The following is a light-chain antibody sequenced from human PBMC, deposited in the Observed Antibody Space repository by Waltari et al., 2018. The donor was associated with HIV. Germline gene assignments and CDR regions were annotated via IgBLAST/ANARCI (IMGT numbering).Light chain of an antibody. Sequence: DIQLTQSPSFMSASVGDRVTITCRASQAISSNLAWYQQKPGQAPTRLIYAASSLPSGVPSRFSGSGSGTECTLTIRSLQPQDFATYYCQHINSYPPFTFGPGTTVD. CDR2: AAS. CDR1: QAISSN. J-gene: IGKJ3*01. V-gene: IGKV1-9*01. CDR3: QHINSYPPFT.